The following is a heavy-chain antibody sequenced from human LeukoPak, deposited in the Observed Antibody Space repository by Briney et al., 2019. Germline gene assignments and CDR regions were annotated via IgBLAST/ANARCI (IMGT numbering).Heavy chain of an antibody. V-gene: IGHV3-74*01. CDR3: ARDPNYYTGSGFDI. J-gene: IGHJ3*02. Sequence: QPGGSLRLSCAASGFAFSTNWMHWVRQAPGKGLVWVSHISTDARTITYADFVKGRFTISRDNAKNTLYLQMNSLRLEDTAMYYCARDPNYYTGSGFDIWGQGTMVSVSS. CDR1: GFAFSTNW. CDR2: ISTDARTI. D-gene: IGHD1-7*01.